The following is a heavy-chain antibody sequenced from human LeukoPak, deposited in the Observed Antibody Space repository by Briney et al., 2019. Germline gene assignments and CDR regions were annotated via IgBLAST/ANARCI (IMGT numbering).Heavy chain of an antibody. Sequence: GTSVKVSCKASGFTFTSSAMHWVRQARGQRLEWIGWIVVGSGNTNYAQKFQERVTITRDMSTSTAYMELSSLRSEDTAVYYCAAVSNREGSSGLYNWFDPWGQGTLVTVSS. CDR2: IVVGSGNT. CDR3: AAVSNREGSSGLYNWFDP. CDR1: GFTFTSSA. J-gene: IGHJ5*02. V-gene: IGHV1-58*02. D-gene: IGHD6-19*01.